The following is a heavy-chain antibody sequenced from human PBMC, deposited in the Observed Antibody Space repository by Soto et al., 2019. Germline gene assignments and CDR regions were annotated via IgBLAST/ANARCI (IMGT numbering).Heavy chain of an antibody. D-gene: IGHD3-10*01. CDR1: GYTFTSYA. CDR3: ARDQYGSGSYLIGAFDI. CDR2: INAGNGNT. J-gene: IGHJ3*02. V-gene: IGHV1-3*01. Sequence: QVQLVQSGAEVKKPGASVKVSCKASGYTFTSYATHWVRQAPGQRLEWMGWINAGNGNTKYSQKFQGRVTITRDTSASTAYMELSSLRSEDTAVYYCARDQYGSGSYLIGAFDIWGQGTMVTVSS.